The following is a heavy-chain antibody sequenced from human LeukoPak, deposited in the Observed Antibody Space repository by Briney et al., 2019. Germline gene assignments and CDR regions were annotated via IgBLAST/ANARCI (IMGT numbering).Heavy chain of an antibody. D-gene: IGHD1/OR15-1a*01. V-gene: IGHV4-59*08. Sequence: SETLSLTCTVSGGSISSYYWSWIRQPPGKGLKWIGYIYYTGSTNYNPSLKSRVTISLDTSKNQFSLKLSSMTAADTAVYYCARQRVNKWNNLWSFDYWGQGTLVTVSS. J-gene: IGHJ4*02. CDR3: ARQRVNKWNNLWSFDY. CDR2: IYYTGST. CDR1: GGSISSYY.